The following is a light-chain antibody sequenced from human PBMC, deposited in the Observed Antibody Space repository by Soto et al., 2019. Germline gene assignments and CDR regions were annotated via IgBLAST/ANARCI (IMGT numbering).Light chain of an antibody. J-gene: IGKJ1*01. CDR2: GAS. Sequence: EIVLTQSPGPLSLSPGERATLSCRASQSGFSFYLAWFQQKPGQAPRLLIYGASTRANGIPDRFSGSVSGTDFNLTISRLEPEYFAVYYCHQYGSSPWTRGQWTTGDIK. CDR3: HQYGSSPWT. CDR1: QSGFSFY. V-gene: IGKV3-20*01.